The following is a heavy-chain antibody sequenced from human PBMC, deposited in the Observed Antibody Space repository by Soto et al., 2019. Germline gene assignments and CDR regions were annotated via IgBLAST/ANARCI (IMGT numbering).Heavy chain of an antibody. D-gene: IGHD3-10*01. CDR2: ISAYNGNT. V-gene: IGHV1-18*01. Sequence: ASVKVSCKASGYTFTSYGISGVRQAPGQGLEWMGWISAYNGNTNYAQKLQGRVTMTTDTSTSTAYMELRSLRSDDTAVYYCARDPRLLWFGDGNWFDPWGQGTLVTVSS. CDR1: GYTFTSYG. J-gene: IGHJ5*02. CDR3: ARDPRLLWFGDGNWFDP.